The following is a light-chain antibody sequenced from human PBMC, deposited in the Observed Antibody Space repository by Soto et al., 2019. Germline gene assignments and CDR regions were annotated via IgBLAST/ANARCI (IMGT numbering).Light chain of an antibody. CDR1: SSNIGAGYD. Sequence: QAVVTQPPSVSGAPGQRVSISCTGSSSNIGAGYDVHWYEHLPGTAPKLLIYQNNNRPSGVPDRFSGSKSGTSASLAITGLQAEDEADYYCRSYDSSLSAVVFGGGTKLTVL. J-gene: IGLJ2*01. CDR2: QNN. CDR3: RSYDSSLSAVV. V-gene: IGLV1-40*01.